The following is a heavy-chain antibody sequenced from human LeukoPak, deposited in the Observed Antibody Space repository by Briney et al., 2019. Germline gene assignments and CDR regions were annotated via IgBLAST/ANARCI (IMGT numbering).Heavy chain of an antibody. CDR2: IRYDGSNK. Sequence: GGSLRLSCAASGFTFSSYGMHWVRQAPDKGLEWVAFIRYDGSNKYYADSVKGRFTISRDNSKNTLYLQMNSLRAEDTAVYYCAKDKGSSWYGGPDYWGQGTLVTVSS. CDR3: AKDKGSSWYGGPDY. J-gene: IGHJ4*02. D-gene: IGHD6-13*01. CDR1: GFTFSSYG. V-gene: IGHV3-30*02.